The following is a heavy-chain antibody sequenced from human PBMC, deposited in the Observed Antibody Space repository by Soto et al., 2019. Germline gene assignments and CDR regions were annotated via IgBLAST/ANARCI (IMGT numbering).Heavy chain of an antibody. CDR1: GFTFNTYG. D-gene: IGHD3-3*01. V-gene: IGHV3-30*18. Sequence: QVHLVESGGGVVQPGRSLRLSCTASGFTFNTYGMHWVRQAPGKGLEWVAVISYDGDHKFYSDSVKGRFTISRDNSGNPLYLHMNSLRGADTAVYYCAKGVGRVVIPPYFDHWGQGTRVTVSS. CDR3: AKGVGRVVIPPYFDH. CDR2: ISYDGDHK. J-gene: IGHJ4*02.